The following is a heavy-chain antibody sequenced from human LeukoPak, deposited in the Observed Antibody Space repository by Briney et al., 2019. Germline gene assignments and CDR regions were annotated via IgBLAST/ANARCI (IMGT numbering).Heavy chain of an antibody. V-gene: IGHV1-69*06. CDR2: IIPIFGTA. CDR3: ARDGQYYYDSSGYDWFDP. D-gene: IGHD3-22*01. CDR1: GGTFSSYA. Sequence: SVKVSCKASGGTFSSYAISWVRQATGQGLEWMGGIIPIFGTANYAQKFQGRVTITADKSTSTAYMELSRLRSDDTAVYYCARDGQYYYDSSGYDWFDPWSQGTLVTVSS. J-gene: IGHJ5*02.